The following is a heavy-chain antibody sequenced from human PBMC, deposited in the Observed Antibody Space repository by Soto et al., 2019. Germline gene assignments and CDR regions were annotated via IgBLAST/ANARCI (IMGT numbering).Heavy chain of an antibody. CDR1: GFTFSTYA. D-gene: IGHD3-3*01. CDR3: ARDQCFGGGRSCYYFDF. V-gene: IGHV3-30*04. CDR2: ISNDGRGK. Sequence: GGSLRLSCAACGFTFSTYAIHWVRQAPCKGLEWVAVISNDGRGKYYADSVKGRFTISRDNSKHTLYLQMNSLRSDATAVYYCARDQCFGGGRSCYYFDFWGQGTLVTVCS. J-gene: IGHJ4*02.